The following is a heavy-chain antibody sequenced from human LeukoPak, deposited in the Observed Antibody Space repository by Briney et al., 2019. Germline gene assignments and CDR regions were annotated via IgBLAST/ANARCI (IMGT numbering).Heavy chain of an antibody. V-gene: IGHV4-31*03. CDR3: ARVAAAYYYYGMDV. CDR2: IYYSGST. Sequence: SQTLSLTCTVSGGSISSGGYYWSWIRQHPGKGLEWIGYIYYSGSTYYNPSLKSRVTISVDRSKNQFSLKLSSVTAADTAVYYCARVAAAYYYYGMDVWGQGTTVTVSS. CDR1: GGSISSGGYY. J-gene: IGHJ6*02.